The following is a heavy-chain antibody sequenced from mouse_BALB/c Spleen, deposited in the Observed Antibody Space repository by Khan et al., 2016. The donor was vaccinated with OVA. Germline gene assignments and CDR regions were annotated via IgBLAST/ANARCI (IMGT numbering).Heavy chain of an antibody. CDR2: IWSDGNT. D-gene: IGHD2-4*01. J-gene: IGHJ4*01. CDR3: ARQPYYHYNILDY. V-gene: IGHV2-6-1*01. Sequence: QVQLKQSGPGLAAPSQSLSITCTISGFSLTTYGVHWVRQPPGKGLEWLAVIWSDGNTNYNSALQSRLTITKDNSQSQVFLKMNSLQTDDTAIYFCARQPYYHYNILDYWGQGTSVTVSS. CDR1: GFSLTTYG.